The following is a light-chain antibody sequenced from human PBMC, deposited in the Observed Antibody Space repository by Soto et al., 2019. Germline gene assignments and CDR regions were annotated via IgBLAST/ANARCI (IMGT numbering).Light chain of an antibody. CDR3: QQYDSSPFT. CDR1: QSLSSSY. CDR2: GAS. V-gene: IGKV3-20*01. J-gene: IGKJ3*01. Sequence: EIVLTQSPGTLSLSPGERATLSCRASQSLSSSYLAWYQQKPGQAPRLLIYGASSRATGVPDRFRGSGSGTDFTLTISRLEPEDFAVYYCQQYDSSPFTCGPGTKVDVK.